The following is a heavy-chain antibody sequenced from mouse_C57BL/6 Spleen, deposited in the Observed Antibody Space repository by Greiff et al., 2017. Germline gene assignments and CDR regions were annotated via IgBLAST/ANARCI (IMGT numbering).Heavy chain of an antibody. CDR1: GYTFTGYG. J-gene: IGHJ4*01. CDR3: ASGGLLRYAMDY. D-gene: IGHD1-1*01. V-gene: IGHV1-9*01. CDR2: IVPGTGST. Sequence: VKLMESGAELMKPGASVTLSCKATGYTFTGYGIEWVKQTPGHGLEWIGEIVPGTGSTDYNEKFKGKATFTADTSSNTGYMQLSSLTTEDSAIYDCASGGLLRYAMDYWGQGTSVTVSS.